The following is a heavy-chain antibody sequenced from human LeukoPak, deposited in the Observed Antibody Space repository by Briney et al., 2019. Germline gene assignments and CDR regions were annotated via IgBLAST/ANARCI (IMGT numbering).Heavy chain of an antibody. V-gene: IGHV3-74*01. D-gene: IGHD1-26*01. CDR2: INTDGRST. CDR3: ARDLYAGATAFDY. J-gene: IGHJ4*02. CDR1: GFTLRSHW. Sequence: GGSLRLSCAVSGFTLRSHWMHWVRQPPGKGLVWVSRINTDGRSTSYADSVKGRFTISRDNAKNTLFLQMNSLRAEDTAVYYCARDLYAGATAFDYWGQGTLVTVSS.